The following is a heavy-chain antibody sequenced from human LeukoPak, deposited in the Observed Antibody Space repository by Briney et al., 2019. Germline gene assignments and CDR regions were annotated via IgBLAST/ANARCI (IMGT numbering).Heavy chain of an antibody. CDR1: GFTFSTYS. Sequence: GVSLRLSCAASGFTFSTYSMNWVRQAPGKGLERVSFISSSSSTIYYADSMRGRFTISRDNAQNSLYLQMNSVRDEDTAVYYCAREGGLSAISDYFDRWGQGILVTVSS. CDR2: ISSSSSTI. D-gene: IGHD3-16*02. V-gene: IGHV3-48*02. J-gene: IGHJ4*02. CDR3: AREGGLSAISDYFDR.